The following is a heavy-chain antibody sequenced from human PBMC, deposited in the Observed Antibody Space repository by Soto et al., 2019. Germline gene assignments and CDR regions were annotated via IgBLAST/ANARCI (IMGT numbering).Heavy chain of an antibody. D-gene: IGHD5-12*01. CDR2: ISYDGSNK. J-gene: IGHJ4*02. V-gene: IGHV3-30*18. Sequence: GGSLRLSCAASGFTFSSYGMHWVRQAPGKGLEWVAVISYDGSNKYYADSVKGRFTISRDNSKNTLYLQMNSLRAEDTAVYYCAKGHTGYEFDYWGQGTLVTVS. CDR3: AKGHTGYEFDY. CDR1: GFTFSSYG.